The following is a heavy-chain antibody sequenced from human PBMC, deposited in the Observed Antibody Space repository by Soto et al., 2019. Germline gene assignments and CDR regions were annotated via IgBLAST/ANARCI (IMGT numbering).Heavy chain of an antibody. D-gene: IGHD5-12*01. CDR1: GGSISSSSYY. CDR3: ARRMNWLEMATIMGLGWFDP. V-gene: IGHV4-39*01. J-gene: IGHJ5*02. CDR2: IYYSGST. Sequence: QLQLQESGPGLVKPSETLSLTCTVSGGSISSSSYYWGWIRQPPGKGLEWIGSIYYSGSTYYNPSLKSRVTISVDTSKNQFSLKLSSVTAADTAVYYCARRMNWLEMATIMGLGWFDPWGQGTLVTVSS.